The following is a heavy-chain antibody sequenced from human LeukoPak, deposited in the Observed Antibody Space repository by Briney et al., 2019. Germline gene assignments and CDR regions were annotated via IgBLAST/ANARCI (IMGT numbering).Heavy chain of an antibody. CDR2: IYYSGST. V-gene: IGHV4-31*03. CDR1: GGSISSGGYS. Sequence: PSETLSLTCTVSGGSISSGGYSWSWIRQHPGKGLEWIGYIYYSGSTYYNPSLKSRVTISVDTSKNQFSLKLSSVTAADTAVYYCAGHHPRNTVDFWGQGTLVTVSS. J-gene: IGHJ4*02. CDR3: AGHHPRNTVDF. D-gene: IGHD2/OR15-2a*01.